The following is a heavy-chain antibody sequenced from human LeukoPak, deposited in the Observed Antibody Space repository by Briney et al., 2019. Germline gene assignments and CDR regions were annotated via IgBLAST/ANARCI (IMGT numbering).Heavy chain of an antibody. D-gene: IGHD4-17*01. CDR1: GGSISSYY. J-gene: IGHJ4*02. CDR2: IYYSGST. Sequence: SETLSLTCTVSGGSISSYYWSWIRQPPGKGLEWIGYIYYSGSTNYNPSLKSRVTISVDTSKNQFSLKLSSVTAADTAVYYCARHVSGDYWVYYSDYWGQGTLVTVSS. V-gene: IGHV4-59*08. CDR3: ARHVSGDYWVYYSDY.